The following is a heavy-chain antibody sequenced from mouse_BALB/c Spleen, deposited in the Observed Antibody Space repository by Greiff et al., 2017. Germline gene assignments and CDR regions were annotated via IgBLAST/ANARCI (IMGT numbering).Heavy chain of an antibody. CDR2: ISNLAYSI. J-gene: IGHJ3*01. Sequence: EVQLVESGGGLVQPGGSRKLSCAASGFTFSDYGMAWVRQAPGKGPEWVAFISNLAYSIYYADTVTGRFTISRENAKNTLYLEMSSLRSEDTAMYYCARDGDIAYGNLAWFAYWGQGTLVTVSA. V-gene: IGHV5-15*02. CDR3: ARDGDIAYGNLAWFAY. D-gene: IGHD2-1*01. CDR1: GFTFSDYG.